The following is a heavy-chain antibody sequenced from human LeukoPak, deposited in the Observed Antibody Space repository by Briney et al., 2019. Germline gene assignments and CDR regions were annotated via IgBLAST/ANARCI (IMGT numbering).Heavy chain of an antibody. V-gene: IGHV3-23*01. Sequence: PGGSLRLSCAASGFTFSSYAMHWVRQAPGKGLEWVSAISGGGGSTFYADSVKGRFTISRDNAKNSLYLQMNSLRAEDTAVYYCAREYYDKGGAFDIWGQGTMVTVSS. CDR1: GFTFSSYA. J-gene: IGHJ3*02. CDR2: ISGGGGST. D-gene: IGHD3-22*01. CDR3: AREYYDKGGAFDI.